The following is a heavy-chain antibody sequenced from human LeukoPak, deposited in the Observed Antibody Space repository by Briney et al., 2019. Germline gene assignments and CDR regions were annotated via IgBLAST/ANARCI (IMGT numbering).Heavy chain of an antibody. CDR1: AFIFSGHW. J-gene: IGHJ3*02. D-gene: IGHD2-2*01. V-gene: IGHV3-30*18. Sequence: GGSLRLSCEGSAFIFSGHWMNWVRQAPGKGLEWVAVISYDGSNKYYADSVKGRFTISRDNSKNTLYLQMNSLRAEDTAVYYCAKDQYCSSTSCYSGAFDIWGQGTMVTVSS. CDR3: AKDQYCSSTSCYSGAFDI. CDR2: ISYDGSNK.